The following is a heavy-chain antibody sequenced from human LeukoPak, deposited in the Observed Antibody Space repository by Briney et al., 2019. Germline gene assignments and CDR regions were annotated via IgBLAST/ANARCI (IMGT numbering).Heavy chain of an antibody. D-gene: IGHD3-22*01. J-gene: IGHJ4*02. Sequence: SETLSLTCAVYGGSFSGYYWSWIRPPPGKGLEWIGEINHSGSTNYNPSLKSRVTISVDTSKNQFSLKLSSVTAADTAVYYCARAKYYYDSSGTGLDYWGQGTLVTVSS. CDR3: ARAKYYYDSSGTGLDY. CDR2: INHSGST. V-gene: IGHV4-34*01. CDR1: GGSFSGYY.